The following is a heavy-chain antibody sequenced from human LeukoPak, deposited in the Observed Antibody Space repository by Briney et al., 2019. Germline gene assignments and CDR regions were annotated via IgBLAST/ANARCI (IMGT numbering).Heavy chain of an antibody. CDR3: ARDSHHYDFWSGYLYWNDY. CDR1: GYTLTELS. Sequence: ASVKVSCKVSGYTLTELSMHWVRQAPGNGLEWMGGFDPEDGETIYAQKFQGRVTMTEDTSTDTAYMELSSLRSEDTAVYYCARDSHHYDFWSGYLYWNDYWGQGTLVTVSS. CDR2: FDPEDGET. J-gene: IGHJ4*02. V-gene: IGHV1-24*01. D-gene: IGHD3-3*01.